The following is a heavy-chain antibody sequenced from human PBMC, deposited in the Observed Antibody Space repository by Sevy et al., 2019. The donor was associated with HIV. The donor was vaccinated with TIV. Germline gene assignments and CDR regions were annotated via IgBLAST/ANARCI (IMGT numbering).Heavy chain of an antibody. CDR2: IYTSGST. J-gene: IGHJ4*02. V-gene: IGHV4-61*02. CDR3: ARERPWRYSSSWYKNGGFDY. D-gene: IGHD6-13*01. CDR1: GGSISSGSYY. Sequence: SETLSLTCTVSGGSISSGSYYWNWIRQPAGKGLEWSGRIYTSGSTNYNPSLKSRVTMSVDTSKNQFSLKLSSVTAADTAVYYCARERPWRYSSSWYKNGGFDYWGQRTLVTVSS.